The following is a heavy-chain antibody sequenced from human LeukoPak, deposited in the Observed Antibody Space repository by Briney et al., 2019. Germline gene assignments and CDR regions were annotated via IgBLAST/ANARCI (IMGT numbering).Heavy chain of an antibody. CDR2: INHSGST. V-gene: IGHV4-34*01. D-gene: IGHD2-15*01. J-gene: IGHJ5*02. CDR1: GFTFSSYA. CDR3: ARGYCSGGSCYPKKGWFDP. Sequence: GSLRLSCAASGFTFSSYAMSWVRQAPGKGLEWIGEINHSGSTNYNPSLKSRVTISVDTSKNQFSLKLSSVTAADTAVYYCARGYCSGGSCYPKKGWFDPWGQGTLVTVSS.